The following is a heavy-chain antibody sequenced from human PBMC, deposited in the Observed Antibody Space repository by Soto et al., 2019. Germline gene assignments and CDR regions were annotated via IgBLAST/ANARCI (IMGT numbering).Heavy chain of an antibody. V-gene: IGHV1-18*01. Sequence: ASVKVSCKASGYTFTSYGISWVRQAPGQGLEWMGWISAYNGNTNYAQKLQGRVTMTTDTSTSTAYMELRSLRSDDTAVYYCARGGSQVLSVLRFLEYPERGSWFDPWGQGTLVTVSS. J-gene: IGHJ5*02. CDR1: GYTFTSYG. CDR2: ISAYNGNT. D-gene: IGHD3-3*01. CDR3: ARGGSQVLSVLRFLEYPERGSWFDP.